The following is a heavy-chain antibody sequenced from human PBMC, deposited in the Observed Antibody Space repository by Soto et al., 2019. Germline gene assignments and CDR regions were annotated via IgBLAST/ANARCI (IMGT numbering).Heavy chain of an antibody. CDR2: ISPYSGNT. D-gene: IGHD5-12*01. J-gene: IGHJ6*02. Sequence: QVQLVQSGDEVRKPGSSVKVSCKASGYIFVNYGIAWVRQAPGQGLEWMGWISPYSGNTHYARKVQGRLTMTTDTSTSTAYMDLGRLTSDDTAVYYCAMVDNCVTPTPQDVWGQGTTVTVSS. CDR3: AMVDNCVTPTPQDV. CDR1: GYIFVNYG. V-gene: IGHV1-18*01.